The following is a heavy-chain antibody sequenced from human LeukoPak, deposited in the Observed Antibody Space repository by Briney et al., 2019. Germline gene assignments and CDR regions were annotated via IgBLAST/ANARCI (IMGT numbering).Heavy chain of an antibody. CDR2: NYYSGST. CDR1: DGSVSSYY. CDR3: ARAIVGRCTSRGCNHYFDS. Sequence: PSETLSLTCSVSDGSVSSYYWSWIRQPPGKGLEWIGYNYYSGSTNHDPSLNSRVTFSVDTAKNQFSLRLTSVTAADTAVYYCARAIVGRCTSRGCNHYFDSWGQGTLVTVSS. D-gene: IGHD2-2*01. J-gene: IGHJ4*02. V-gene: IGHV4-59*02.